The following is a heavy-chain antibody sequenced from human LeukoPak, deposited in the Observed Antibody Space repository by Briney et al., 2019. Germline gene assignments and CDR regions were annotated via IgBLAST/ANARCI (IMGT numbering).Heavy chain of an antibody. V-gene: IGHV3-7*01. J-gene: IGHJ4*02. D-gene: IGHD6-6*01. CDR1: GFTFSTYW. Sequence: GGSLRLFCAASGFTFSTYWMSWVRQAPGKGLEWVGNIKEDGSEKYYVDSVKGLFTISRDNAKNSLYLQMNNLRTEDTAVYYCARDVASRTADYWGQGTLVTVSS. CDR3: ARDVASRTADY. CDR2: IKEDGSEK.